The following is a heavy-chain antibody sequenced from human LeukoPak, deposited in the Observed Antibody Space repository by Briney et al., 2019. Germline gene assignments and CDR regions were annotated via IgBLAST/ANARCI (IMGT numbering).Heavy chain of an antibody. CDR2: MNADNGGT. V-gene: IGHV1-3*01. CDR3: ARGHKYSSSWYPAY. CDR1: GYIFTTYP. D-gene: IGHD6-13*01. Sequence: ASVKVSCKASGYIFTTYPIHWVRQAPGQRLEWMGWMNADNGGTIYSQKFQGRVTITRDTSASTAYVELSSLTSEDTAVYYCARGHKYSSSWYPAYWGQGTLVTVSS. J-gene: IGHJ4*02.